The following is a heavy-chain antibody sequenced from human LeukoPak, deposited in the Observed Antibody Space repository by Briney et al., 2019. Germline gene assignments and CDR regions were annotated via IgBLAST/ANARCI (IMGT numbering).Heavy chain of an antibody. CDR2: IYTSGST. V-gene: IGHV4-4*07. CDR3: ARGSRLSSSWDFDY. J-gene: IGHJ4*02. CDR1: GGSISSYY. D-gene: IGHD6-13*01. Sequence: SVTLSLTCTVSGGSISSYYWSWIRQPAGKGLEWIGRIYTSGSTNYNPSLKSRVTMSVDTSKNQFSLKLSSVTAADTAVYYCARGSRLSSSWDFDYWGQGTLVTVSS.